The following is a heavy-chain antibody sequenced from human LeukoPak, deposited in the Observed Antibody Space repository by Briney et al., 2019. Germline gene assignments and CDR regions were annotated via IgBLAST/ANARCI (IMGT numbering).Heavy chain of an antibody. Sequence: SETLSLTCTVSGDSISRYYWSWIRQPPGKGLEWIGYIYYTGTTNYNPSLKSRVTITVDTSKNQFSLRLSSVTAADTAVYYCARVLNWARDAFDIWGQGTMVTVSS. CDR1: GDSISRYY. CDR2: IYYTGTT. D-gene: IGHD7-27*01. V-gene: IGHV4-59*01. CDR3: ARVLNWARDAFDI. J-gene: IGHJ3*02.